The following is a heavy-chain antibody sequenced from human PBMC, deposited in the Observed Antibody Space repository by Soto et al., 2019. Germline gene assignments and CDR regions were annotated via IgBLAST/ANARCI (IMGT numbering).Heavy chain of an antibody. J-gene: IGHJ4*02. V-gene: IGHV3-7*01. Sequence: EVHLVESGGDLVQPGGSLRLSCVASGFSFSTSSMRWVRQAPGKGLEWVADINLDGSGENYVDSVKGRFTIFRDNAKNSLYLHMRSLRVEDTGVYYCLSTLSSWGQGTLVTVSS. D-gene: IGHD4-17*01. CDR1: GFSFSTSS. CDR3: LSTLSS. CDR2: INLDGSGE.